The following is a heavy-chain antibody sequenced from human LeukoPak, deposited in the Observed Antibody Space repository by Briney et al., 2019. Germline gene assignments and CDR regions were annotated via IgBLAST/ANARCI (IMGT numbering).Heavy chain of an antibody. V-gene: IGHV3-30*03. Sequence: PGGSPRLSCAASGFTFSSTGMHWVRQAPGKGLEWVAVISYDAYYAYYGESVKGRFTISRDNSKNTLYLQMNSLRAEDTAVYYCARDWGFGDSEDWFDPWGQGTLVTVSS. CDR3: ARDWGFGDSEDWFDP. CDR1: GFTFSSTG. J-gene: IGHJ5*02. D-gene: IGHD3-10*01. CDR2: ISYDAYYA.